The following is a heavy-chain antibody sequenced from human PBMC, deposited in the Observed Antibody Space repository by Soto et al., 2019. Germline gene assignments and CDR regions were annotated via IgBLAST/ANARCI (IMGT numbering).Heavy chain of an antibody. J-gene: IGHJ5*02. CDR1: GYTFTSYG. D-gene: IGHD6-13*01. CDR2: ISAYNGNT. CDR3: EGNGIAGPFDP. V-gene: IGHV1-18*01. Sequence: ASVKVSCKASGYTFTSYGISWVRQAPGQRLERMEWISAYNGNTNYAQKLKGRVTMTTKTYTSTANMELRSQRTDDTATKKKEGNGIAGPFDPWGQGTLVTVSS.